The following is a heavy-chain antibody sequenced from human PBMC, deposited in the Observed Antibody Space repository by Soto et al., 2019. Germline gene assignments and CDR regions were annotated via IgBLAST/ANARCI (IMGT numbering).Heavy chain of an antibody. CDR3: ARDAGHYDILTGCMDV. V-gene: IGHV3-13*01. CDR2: IGTAGDT. Sequence: GGSLRLSCAASGFTFSSYDMHWVRQATGKGLEWVSAIGTAGDTYYPGSVKGRFTISRENAKNSLYLQMNSLRAGDTAVYYCARDAGHYDILTGCMDVWGKGTTVTVSS. J-gene: IGHJ6*03. CDR1: GFTFSSYD. D-gene: IGHD3-9*01.